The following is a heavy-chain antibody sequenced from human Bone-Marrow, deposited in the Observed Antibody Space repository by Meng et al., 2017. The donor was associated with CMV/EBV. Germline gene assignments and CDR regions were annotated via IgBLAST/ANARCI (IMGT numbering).Heavy chain of an antibody. CDR2: MNPNSGNT. CDR1: GYTFTSYD. D-gene: IGHD3-10*01. V-gene: IGHV1-8*01. Sequence: ASVKVSCKASGYTFTSYDINWVRQATGQGLEWMGWMNPNSGNTGYVQKFQGRVTMTRNTSISTAYMELSSLRSEDTAVYYCARVPGWHYYGSGSCGRGPDFWGQGTLVTVSS. J-gene: IGHJ4*02. CDR3: ARVPGWHYYGSGSCGRGPDF.